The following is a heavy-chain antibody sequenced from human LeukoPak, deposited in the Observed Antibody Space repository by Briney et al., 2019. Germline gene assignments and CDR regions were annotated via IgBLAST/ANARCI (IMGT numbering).Heavy chain of an antibody. D-gene: IGHD3/OR15-3a*01. Sequence: GDSLKISCKGSGYSFASYWIGWGRQMPGEGLEWMGITYPDDSETRYSASFQGQVTISADKSISIAYLQWSSLKASDTAMYYCARFLGPSGGLDYWGQGTRVTVSS. CDR1: GYSFASYW. J-gene: IGHJ4*02. CDR3: ARFLGPSGGLDY. CDR2: TYPDDSET. V-gene: IGHV5-51*01.